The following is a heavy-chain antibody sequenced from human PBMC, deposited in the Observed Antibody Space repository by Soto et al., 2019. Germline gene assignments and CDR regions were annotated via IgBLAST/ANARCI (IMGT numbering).Heavy chain of an antibody. CDR3: ATGYGGGLYHFDY. D-gene: IGHD6-19*01. CDR2: ISRDGSDK. CDR1: GFTFSTYG. J-gene: IGHJ4*02. V-gene: IGHV3-30-3*01. Sequence: QVQLVDSGGGVVQSGRSLRLSCAASGFTFSTYGMHWVRQAPGKGLEWVTFISRDGSDKFYTDSVKGRFTISRDNSKNTLYPQMDSLRAEDTAFYYCATGYGGGLYHFDYWGQGTLVTVSS.